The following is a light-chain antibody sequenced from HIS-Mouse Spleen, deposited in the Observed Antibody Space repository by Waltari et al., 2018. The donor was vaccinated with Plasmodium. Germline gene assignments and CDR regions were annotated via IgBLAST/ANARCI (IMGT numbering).Light chain of an antibody. V-gene: IGKV3-15*01. CDR3: QQYNNWSFT. CDR2: GAS. CDR1: HSVSSN. J-gene: IGKJ3*01. Sequence: DIVMTQSPPTLSVSPAERPTLPCRASHSVSSNLAWYQQKPGQAPRLLIDGASTRATAIPARFSGSGSGTEFTLTISSLQSEDFAVYYCQQYNNWSFTFGPGTKVDIK.